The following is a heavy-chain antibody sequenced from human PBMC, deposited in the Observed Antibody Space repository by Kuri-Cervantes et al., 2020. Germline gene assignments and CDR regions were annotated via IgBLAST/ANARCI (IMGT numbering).Heavy chain of an antibody. V-gene: IGHV4-34*01. CDR1: GGSFSGYY. CDR3: ARDREYWYFDL. J-gene: IGHJ2*01. CDR2: INHSGST. Sequence: SETLSLTCAVYGGSFSGYYWSWIRQPPGKGLEWIGEINHSGSTNYNPSLKSRVTISVDTSKNQFSLKLSSVAAADTAVYYCARDREYWYFDLWGRGTLVTVSS.